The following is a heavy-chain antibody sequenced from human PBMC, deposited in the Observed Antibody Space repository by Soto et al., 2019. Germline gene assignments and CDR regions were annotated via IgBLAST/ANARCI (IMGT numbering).Heavy chain of an antibody. V-gene: IGHV4-39*02. D-gene: IGHD6-6*01. CDR2: IYYSGST. Sequence: SETLSLTCTVSGDSISSRNYYWGWIRQPPGKRLEWIGSIYYSGSTYFNPSLDSRVTMSVDTSKSQFSLKLSSVTAADTAVYYCVRVISSSSSLGLPYYYYGMDVWGQGTTVTVSS. J-gene: IGHJ6*02. CDR3: VRVISSSSSLGLPYYYYGMDV. CDR1: GDSISSRNYY.